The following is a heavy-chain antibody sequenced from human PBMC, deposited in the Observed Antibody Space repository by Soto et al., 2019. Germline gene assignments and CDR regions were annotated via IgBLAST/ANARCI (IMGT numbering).Heavy chain of an antibody. CDR2: IYSSGAT. CDR1: GISIGNYY. V-gene: IGHV4-4*07. J-gene: IGHJ5*02. CDR3: VRDVGGSGWFAP. Sequence: SETLSVTCAVSGISIGNYYCSWIRQSAGKGLEWIGRIYSSGATNYNPSLKSRVTMSVDMSKSQFSLNVRSVTAADTAVYYCVRDVGGSGWFAPWGQGTLVTVSS.